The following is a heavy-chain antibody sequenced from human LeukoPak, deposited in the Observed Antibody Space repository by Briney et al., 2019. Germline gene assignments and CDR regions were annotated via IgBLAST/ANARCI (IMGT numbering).Heavy chain of an antibody. Sequence: GASVKVSCKVSGDSLTELSIHWVRQAPGKGLEWTGGFDPEEGETIFAQDFQGRVTLTEDTSTHTAYMELNSLRSDGTAVYYCATMGSETTSGWSAFDYWGRGTLVTVSS. CDR3: ATMGSETTSGWSAFDY. J-gene: IGHJ4*02. V-gene: IGHV1-24*01. CDR2: FDPEEGET. CDR1: GDSLTELS. D-gene: IGHD6-19*01.